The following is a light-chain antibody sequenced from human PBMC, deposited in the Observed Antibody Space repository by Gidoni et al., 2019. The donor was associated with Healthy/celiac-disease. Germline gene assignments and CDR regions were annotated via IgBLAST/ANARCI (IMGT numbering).Light chain of an antibody. CDR1: SSDVGGYNY. V-gene: IGLV2-11*01. Sequence: QSALTPPRSVSGSPGQSVTISCTGTSSDVGGYNYVSWYQQHPGKAPKLMIYDVSKRPSGVPDRFSGSKSGNTASLTISGLQAEDEADYYCCSYAGSYILVFGGGTKLTAL. J-gene: IGLJ2*01. CDR2: DVS. CDR3: CSYAGSYILV.